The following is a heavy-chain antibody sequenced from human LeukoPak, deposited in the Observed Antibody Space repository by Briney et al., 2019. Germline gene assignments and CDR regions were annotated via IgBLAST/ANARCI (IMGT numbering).Heavy chain of an antibody. Sequence: GGSLRLSCAASGFTFSSYSMNWVRQAPGKGLEWVSYISSSSSTIYYADSVKGRFTISRDNAKNSLYLQMNSLRAEDTAVYYCARVGQGTVRGVIIHGHYYYMDVWGKGTTVTVSS. D-gene: IGHD3-10*02. V-gene: IGHV3-48*01. CDR3: ARVGQGTVRGVIIHGHYYYMDV. CDR1: GFTFSSYS. CDR2: ISSSSSTI. J-gene: IGHJ6*03.